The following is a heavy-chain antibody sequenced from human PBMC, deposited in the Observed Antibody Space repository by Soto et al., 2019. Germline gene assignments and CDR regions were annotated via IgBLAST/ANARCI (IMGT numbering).Heavy chain of an antibody. Sequence: EVHLVESGGGLVQPGGSLRLSCAVSEFTVGNNYMTWVRQAPGKGLEWVSLIYSGGGTHYAKSVKGRFTISRDSSKNTIYLQLNSLRAEDTAGYYCAARAVAAPRWGQGNLVSVSS. D-gene: IGHD6-19*01. CDR1: EFTVGNNY. V-gene: IGHV3-66*01. CDR2: IYSGGGT. J-gene: IGHJ4*02. CDR3: AARAVAAPR.